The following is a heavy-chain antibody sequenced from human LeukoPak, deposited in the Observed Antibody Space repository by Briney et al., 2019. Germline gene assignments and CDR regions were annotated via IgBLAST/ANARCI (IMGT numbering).Heavy chain of an antibody. CDR3: AKASIVVVVAAFFDY. D-gene: IGHD2-15*01. J-gene: IGHJ4*02. CDR1: GFTFSSYA. V-gene: IGHV3-23*01. CDR2: ISGSGGST. Sequence: GGSLRLSCAASGFTFSSYAMSWVRQAPGKGLEWVSAISGSGGSTYYADSVKGRFTISRDNSKNTLYLQMNSLRAEDTAVYCCAKASIVVVVAAFFDYWGQGTLVTVSS.